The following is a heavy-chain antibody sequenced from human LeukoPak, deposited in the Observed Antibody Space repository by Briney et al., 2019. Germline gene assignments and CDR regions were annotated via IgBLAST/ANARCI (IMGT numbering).Heavy chain of an antibody. CDR2: IRSEANSYAT. CDR1: GFTFSSYA. CDR3: TRHFVP. Sequence: GGSLRLSCAASGFTFSSYAVSWVRQASGKGLEWVGRIRSEANSYATAYAASVKGRFTISRDDSKNTAYLQMNSLKTEDTAVYYCTRHFVPWGQGTLVTVSS. J-gene: IGHJ5*02. V-gene: IGHV3-73*01.